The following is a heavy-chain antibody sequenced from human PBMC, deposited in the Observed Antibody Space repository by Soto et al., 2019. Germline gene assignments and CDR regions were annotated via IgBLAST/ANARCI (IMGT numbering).Heavy chain of an antibody. D-gene: IGHD6-19*01. CDR3: ARLGLGSEWLDGIAHFEY. Sequence: GGSLRLSCAASGFIFSDYYMSWIRQAPGKGLEWVSYISSRSSHTNYADSVKGRFAISRDNAKNSLDLQVNSLRVEDTAVYYCARLGLGSEWLDGIAHFEYWGQGTLVTGLL. J-gene: IGHJ4*02. V-gene: IGHV3-11*03. CDR2: ISSRSSHT. CDR1: GFIFSDYY.